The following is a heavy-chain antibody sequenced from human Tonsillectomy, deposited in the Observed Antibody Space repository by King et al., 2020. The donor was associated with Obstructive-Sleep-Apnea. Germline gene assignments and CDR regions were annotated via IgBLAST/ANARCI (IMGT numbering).Heavy chain of an antibody. CDR2: INPSDGGA. CDR1: GYTFTSYY. Sequence: QLVQSGAEVKKPGASVKISCKASGYTFTSYYMYWVRQAPGQGLEWVGIINPSDGGAFYAQKFQGRVTMTRDTSTSTVYMELSSLRSEDTAVYYCARDATDYDSSGYYKGIDYWGQGTLVTVSS. J-gene: IGHJ4*02. D-gene: IGHD3-22*01. CDR3: ARDATDYDSSGYYKGIDY. V-gene: IGHV1-46*03.